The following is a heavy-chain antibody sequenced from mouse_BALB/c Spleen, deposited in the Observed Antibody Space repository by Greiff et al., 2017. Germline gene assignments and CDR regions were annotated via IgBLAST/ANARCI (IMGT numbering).Heavy chain of an antibody. CDR3: ARSGGYGHYYAMDY. Sequence: VQLQQSGPGLVKPSQSLSLTCTVTGYSITSDYAWNWIRQFPGNKLEWMGYISYSGSTSYNPSLKSRISITRDTSKNQFFLQLNSVTTEDTATYYCARSGGYGHYYAMDYWGQGTSVTVSS. J-gene: IGHJ4*01. CDR1: GYSITSDYA. CDR2: ISYSGST. D-gene: IGHD2-2*01. V-gene: IGHV3-2*02.